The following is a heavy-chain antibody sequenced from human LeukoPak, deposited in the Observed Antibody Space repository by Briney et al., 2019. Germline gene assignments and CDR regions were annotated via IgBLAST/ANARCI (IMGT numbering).Heavy chain of an antibody. Sequence: GGSLRPSCTGSGFTFSYHALHWVRQAPGKGLQWLTVISYDGRNEYYADSVTGRFTISRDNSKNTVFLQLNSLRVEDAAIYYCAIGEAYYNKNGLPGAALDFWGLGTLVTVSS. J-gene: IGHJ3*01. D-gene: IGHD3-10*01. V-gene: IGHV3-30*04. CDR3: AIGEAYYNKNGLPGAALDF. CDR2: ISYDGRNE. CDR1: GFTFSYHA.